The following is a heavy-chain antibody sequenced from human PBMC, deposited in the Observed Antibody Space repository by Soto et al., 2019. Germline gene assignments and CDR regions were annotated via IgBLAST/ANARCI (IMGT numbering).Heavy chain of an antibody. CDR3: AKSPGMYYYDSSGYYHYDY. CDR1: GFTVRTNY. D-gene: IGHD3-22*01. Sequence: PGGSLRLSCAVSGFTVRTNYMSWVRQAPGKGLEWVSAISGSGVSTYYADSVKGRFTISRDNSKNTLYLQMNSLRAEDTAVYYCAKSPGMYYYDSSGYYHYDYWGQGTLVTVS. V-gene: IGHV3-23*01. J-gene: IGHJ4*02. CDR2: ISGSGVST.